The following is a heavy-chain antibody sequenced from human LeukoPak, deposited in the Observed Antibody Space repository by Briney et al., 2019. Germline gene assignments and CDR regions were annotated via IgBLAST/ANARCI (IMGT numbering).Heavy chain of an antibody. CDR1: GFTFSIYA. V-gene: IGHV3-64*01. J-gene: IGHJ4*02. D-gene: IGHD2-8*02. CDR3: ARVDSTGWDDAFDY. Sequence: GGSLRLSCAASGFTFSIYAMHWVRQAPGKGLEYVSAINDEGGSTYYAHSVKGRVTISTDNSKNTLFPQMDSLRADDMAVYYCARVDSTGWDDAFDYWGQGTLVTVSS. CDR2: INDEGGST.